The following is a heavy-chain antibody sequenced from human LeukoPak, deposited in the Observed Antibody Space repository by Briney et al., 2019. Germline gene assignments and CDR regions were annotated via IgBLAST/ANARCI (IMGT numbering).Heavy chain of an antibody. CDR2: IHYSGTT. CDR3: TGYSSGWSSGGGY. Sequence: PSETLSLTCTVSGGSISSLTYYWGWIRRPPGKGLEWIASIHYSGTTYYSPSLKSRVAISVDRSNNQFSLRLSSVTAADTAVYFCTGYSSGWSSGGGYWGQGTLVTVSS. V-gene: IGHV4-39*01. J-gene: IGHJ4*02. CDR1: GGSISSLTYY. D-gene: IGHD6-19*01.